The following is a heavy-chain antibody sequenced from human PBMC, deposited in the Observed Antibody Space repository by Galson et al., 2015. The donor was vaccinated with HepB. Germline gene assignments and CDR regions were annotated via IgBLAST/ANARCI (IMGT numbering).Heavy chain of an antibody. CDR3: ATPPNTYYDFWSGYWPFDY. J-gene: IGHJ4*02. CDR1: GFTFSSYA. D-gene: IGHD3-3*01. V-gene: IGHV3-23*01. Sequence: SLRLSCAASGFTFSSYAMSWVRQAPGEGLEWVSAISGSGGSTYYADSVKGRFTISRDNSKNTLYLQMNSLRAEDTAVYYCATPPNTYYDFWSGYWPFDYWGQGTLVTVSS. CDR2: ISGSGGST.